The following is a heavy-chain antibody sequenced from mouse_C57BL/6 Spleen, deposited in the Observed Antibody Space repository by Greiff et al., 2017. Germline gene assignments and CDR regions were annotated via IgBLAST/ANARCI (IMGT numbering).Heavy chain of an antibody. CDR2: IHPSDSDT. J-gene: IGHJ3*01. CDR3: ATLDGEKGLAY. Sequence: QVQLQQPGAELVKPGASVKVSCQASGYTFTSYWMHWVKQRPGQGLEWIGRIHPSDSDTNYNQKFKGKATLTVDKSSSTAYMQLSSLTSEDSAVYYCATLDGEKGLAYWGQGTLVTVSA. D-gene: IGHD2-13*01. V-gene: IGHV1-74*01. CDR1: GYTFTSYW.